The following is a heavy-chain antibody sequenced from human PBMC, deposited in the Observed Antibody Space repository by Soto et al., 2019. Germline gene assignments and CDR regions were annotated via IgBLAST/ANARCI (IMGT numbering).Heavy chain of an antibody. CDR2: IYWDDDK. Sequence: QITLKESGPTLVKPTQTLTLTCTFSGFSLSTSGVGVGWIRQPPGKALEWLALIYWDDDKRYSPSLKSRLTITKETAKNQVFLTMTNMDTVDTATYYCAHSLIGYYYDSSVSNWFDPLGQGTLVTVSS. D-gene: IGHD3-22*01. CDR3: AHSLIGYYYDSSVSNWFDP. CDR1: GFSLSTSGVG. V-gene: IGHV2-5*02. J-gene: IGHJ5*02.